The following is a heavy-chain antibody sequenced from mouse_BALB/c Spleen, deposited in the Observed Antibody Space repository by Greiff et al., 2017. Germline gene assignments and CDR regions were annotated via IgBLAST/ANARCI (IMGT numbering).Heavy chain of an antibody. CDR3: ARYWEGY. V-gene: IGHV1-34*01. Sequence: VQLQQSGAELVKPGASVKLSCTASGFNIKDTYMHWVKQSHGKSLEWIGYIYPYNGGTGYNQKFKSKATLTVDNSSSTAYMELRSLTSEDSAVYYCARYWEGYWGQGTTLTVSS. J-gene: IGHJ2*01. CDR2: IYPYNGGT. D-gene: IGHD4-1*01. CDR1: GFNIKDTY.